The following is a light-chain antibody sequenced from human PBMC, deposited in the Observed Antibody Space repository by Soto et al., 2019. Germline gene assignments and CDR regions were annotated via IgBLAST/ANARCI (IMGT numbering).Light chain of an antibody. CDR1: QSVSSN. J-gene: IGKJ1*01. CDR2: GAS. Sequence: EIVMTQSPATLSVSPGERATLSCRASQSVSSNLAWYQQKPGQAPRLLIYGASTRATGVPARISGSASGTEFTLTISSLQSEDFAVYPCQQYNTWPPTFGQGTKVDIK. CDR3: QQYNTWPPT. V-gene: IGKV3-15*01.